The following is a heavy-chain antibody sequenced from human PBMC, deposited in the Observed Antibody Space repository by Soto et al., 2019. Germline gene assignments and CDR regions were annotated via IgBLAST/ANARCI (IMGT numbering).Heavy chain of an antibody. J-gene: IGHJ6*02. D-gene: IGHD5-12*01. V-gene: IGHV1-3*01. CDR1: GYTFTSYA. Sequence: ASVKVSCKASGYTFTSYAMHWVRQAPGQRLEWMGWINAGNGNTKYSQKFQGRVTITRDTSASTAYMELSSLRSEDTAVYYCARDRVDGYNHHYYYGMDVWGQGTTVTVSS. CDR2: INAGNGNT. CDR3: ARDRVDGYNHHYYYGMDV.